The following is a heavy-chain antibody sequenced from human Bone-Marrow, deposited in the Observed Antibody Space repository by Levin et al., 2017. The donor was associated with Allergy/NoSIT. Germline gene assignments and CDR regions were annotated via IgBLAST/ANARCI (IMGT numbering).Heavy chain of an antibody. V-gene: IGHV3-33*01. J-gene: IGHJ3*02. CDR3: ARELSQTTIAAAGVIGLGAFDI. Sequence: GESLKISCAASGFTFSSYGMHWVRQAPGKGLEWVAVIWYDGSNKYYADSVKGRFTISRDNSKNTLYLQMNSLRAEDTAVYYCARELSQTTIAAAGVIGLGAFDIWGQGTMVTVSS. CDR1: GFTFSSYG. CDR2: IWYDGSNK. D-gene: IGHD6-13*01.